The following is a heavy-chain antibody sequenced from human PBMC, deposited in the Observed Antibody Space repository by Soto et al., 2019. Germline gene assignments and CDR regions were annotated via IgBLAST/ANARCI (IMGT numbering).Heavy chain of an antibody. D-gene: IGHD1-26*01. CDR2: IYWDDDK. CDR1: GISLTTSGVG. CDR3: AHMKSETYGAIPFDY. Sequence: QITLKETGPPLVKPTQTLTLTCSVSGISLTTSGVGVGWIRQPPGKALEWLALIYWDDDKRYSPPLKSRLTITRDTPKNHVVLALTNMDPVDTATYFCAHMKSETYGAIPFDYWGQGTLVTVSS. J-gene: IGHJ4*02. V-gene: IGHV2-5*02.